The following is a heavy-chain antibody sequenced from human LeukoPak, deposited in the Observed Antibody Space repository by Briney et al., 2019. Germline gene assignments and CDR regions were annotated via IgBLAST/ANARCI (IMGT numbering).Heavy chain of an antibody. J-gene: IGHJ2*01. CDR1: GGSISSSSCY. V-gene: IGHV4-39*01. Sequence: SETLSLTCTVSGGSISSSSCYWAWIRQPPGKGLEWIGSIYYSGTTYYNPSLKSRVTISVDTSRNQFSLKLSSVTAADTAVYYCAIPTTARPSSWYFDLWGRGTLVTVSS. CDR3: AIPTTARPSSWYFDL. CDR2: IYYSGTT. D-gene: IGHD4-17*01.